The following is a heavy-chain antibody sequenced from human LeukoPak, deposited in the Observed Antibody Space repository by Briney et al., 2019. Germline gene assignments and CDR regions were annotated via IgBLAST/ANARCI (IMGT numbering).Heavy chain of an antibody. CDR3: ARAPTRSGYYTGFDY. CDR1: GFTFSSYS. V-gene: IGHV3-21*01. D-gene: IGHD3-3*01. CDR2: ISSSSSYI. Sequence: PGGSLRLSCAASGFTFSSYSMNWVRQAPGKGLEWVSSISSSSSYIYYADSVKGRFTISRDNAKNSLYLQMNSLRAEGTAVYYCARAPTRSGYYTGFDYWGQGTLVTVSS. J-gene: IGHJ4*02.